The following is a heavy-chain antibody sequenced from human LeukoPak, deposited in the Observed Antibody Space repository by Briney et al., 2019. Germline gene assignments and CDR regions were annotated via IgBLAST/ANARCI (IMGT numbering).Heavy chain of an antibody. J-gene: IGHJ4*02. CDR3: ARAVQVY. Sequence: GGSLRLSCAASGFTLSSYNMNWVRQAPGKGLEWLSDISGSSGSIYYADSVKGRFTISRDNAKNSLYLQINSLRAEDTAVYYCARAVQVYWGQGTLVTVSS. V-gene: IGHV3-48*01. D-gene: IGHD1-1*01. CDR2: ISGSSGSI. CDR1: GFTLSSYN.